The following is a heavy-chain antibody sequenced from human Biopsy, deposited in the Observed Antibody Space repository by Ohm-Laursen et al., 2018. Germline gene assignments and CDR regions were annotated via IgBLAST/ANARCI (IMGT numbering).Heavy chain of an antibody. CDR2: IYSGGNT. Sequence: SDTLSLTCPVSGDSLTSGPENWSWIRQSPGQGLEYIGFIYSGGNTNYNPSLKNRVTMSVDTSKNQFYLKLYSATAADTAVYYCARGRRTSGWPYFDNWGQGALVIVSP. CDR1: GDSLTSGPEN. J-gene: IGHJ4*02. V-gene: IGHV4-61*01. CDR3: ARGRRTSGWPYFDN. D-gene: IGHD6-19*01.